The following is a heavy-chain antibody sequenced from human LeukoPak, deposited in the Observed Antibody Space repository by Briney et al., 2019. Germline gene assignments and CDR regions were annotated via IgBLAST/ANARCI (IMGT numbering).Heavy chain of an antibody. D-gene: IGHD5-18*01. V-gene: IGHV1-69*05. CDR3: ARGGDTAMATISYYFDY. CDR2: IIPIFGTA. CDR1: GGTFSSYA. J-gene: IGHJ4*02. Sequence: SVKVSCKGSGGTFSSYAISWVRQAPGQGLEWMGGIIPIFGTANYAQKFQGRVTITTDESTSTAYMELSSLRSEDTAVYYCARGGDTAMATISYYFDYWGQGTLVTVSS.